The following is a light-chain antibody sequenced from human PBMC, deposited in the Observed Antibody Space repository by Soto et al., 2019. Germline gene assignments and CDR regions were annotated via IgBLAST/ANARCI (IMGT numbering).Light chain of an antibody. V-gene: IGKV3-15*01. CDR3: QQYNNWPPIT. CDR2: GAS. Sequence: EIVMTQSPATLSVSPGDTVTLSCRASQSVRNNLAWYQQKPCQAPRLLIYGASTRATGIPARFSGSGSGTDFTLTISSLQSEDFALYDCQQYNNWPPITVGQGTRLEIK. CDR1: QSVRNN. J-gene: IGKJ5*01.